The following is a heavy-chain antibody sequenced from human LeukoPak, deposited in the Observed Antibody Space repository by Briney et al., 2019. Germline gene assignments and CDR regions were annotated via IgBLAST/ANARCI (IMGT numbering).Heavy chain of an antibody. V-gene: IGHV4-59*01. CDR3: ARRLRGYSGYDYYYYMDV. J-gene: IGHJ6*03. Sequence: SETLSLTCTVSGGSISSYYWSWIRQPPGKGPEWIGYIYYSGSTNYNPSLKSRVTISVDTSKNQFSLKLSSVTAADTAVYYCARRLRGYSGYDYYYYMDVWGKGTTVTVSS. CDR1: GGSISSYY. CDR2: IYYSGST. D-gene: IGHD5-12*01.